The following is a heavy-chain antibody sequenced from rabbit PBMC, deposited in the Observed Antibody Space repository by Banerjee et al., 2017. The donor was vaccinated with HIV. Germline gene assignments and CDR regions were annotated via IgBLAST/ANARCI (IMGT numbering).Heavy chain of an antibody. CDR2: INSGTSGTT. V-gene: IGHV1S40*01. J-gene: IGHJ2*01. Sequence: VRQAPWKGLEWIGCINSGTSGTTYYASWAKGRFTISKTSSTTVTLQMTSLTAADTATYFCGRSSNNNNWAVDPWGQGTLVTVS. CDR3: GRSSNNNNWAVDP.